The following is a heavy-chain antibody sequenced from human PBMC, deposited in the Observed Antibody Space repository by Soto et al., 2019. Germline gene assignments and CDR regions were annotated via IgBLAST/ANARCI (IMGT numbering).Heavy chain of an antibody. CDR1: GGSISSGGYY. V-gene: IGHV4-31*03. CDR3: ARDGYSYGYGESYYGMDV. J-gene: IGHJ6*02. D-gene: IGHD5-18*01. CDR2: IYYSGST. Sequence: SETLSLTCTASGGSISSGGYYWSWIRQHPGKGLEWIGYIYYSGSTYYNPSLKSRVTISVDTSKNQFSLKLSSVTAADTAVYYCARDGYSYGYGESYYGMDVWGQGTTVTVSS.